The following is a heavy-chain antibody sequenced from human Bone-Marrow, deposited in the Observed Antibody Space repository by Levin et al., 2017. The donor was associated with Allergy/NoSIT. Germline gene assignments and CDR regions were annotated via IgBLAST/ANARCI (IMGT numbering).Heavy chain of an antibody. CDR1: GYTFTGYY. Sequence: ASVKVSCKASGYTFTGYYMHWVRQAPGQGLEWMGWINPNSGGTNYAQKFQGRVTMTRDTSISTAYMELSRLRSDDTAVYYCARSPVLRYFDWLLSGDGMGLDYWGQGTLVTVSS. J-gene: IGHJ4*02. V-gene: IGHV1-2*02. D-gene: IGHD3-9*01. CDR3: ARSPVLRYFDWLLSGDGMGLDY. CDR2: INPNSGGT.